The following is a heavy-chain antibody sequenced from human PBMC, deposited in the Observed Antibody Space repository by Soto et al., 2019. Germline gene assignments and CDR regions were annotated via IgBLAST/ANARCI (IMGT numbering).Heavy chain of an antibody. Sequence: PGGSLRLSCAASGFTFSSYAMGWVRQAPGKGLEWVSAISGSGGRTYYADSVKGRFTISRDNSKNTLYLQMNSLRAEDTAVYYCAKDPGGYSYGSLAYWGQGTLVTVSS. J-gene: IGHJ4*02. V-gene: IGHV3-23*01. CDR1: GFTFSSYA. CDR2: ISGSGGRT. D-gene: IGHD5-18*01. CDR3: AKDPGGYSYGSLAY.